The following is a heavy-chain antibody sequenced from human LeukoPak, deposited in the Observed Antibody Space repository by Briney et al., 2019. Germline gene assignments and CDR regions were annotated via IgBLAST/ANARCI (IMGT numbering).Heavy chain of an antibody. CDR1: GYIFTSYG. V-gene: IGHV1-18*01. J-gene: IGHJ4*02. Sequence: ASVKVSCKASGYIFTSYGISWVRQAPGQGLEWMGWISAYNGNTNYAQKLQGRVTMTTDTSTSTAYMELRSLRSDDTAVYYCARDALTTVTDYFDYWGQGTLVTVSS. CDR3: ARDALTTVTDYFDY. D-gene: IGHD4-4*01. CDR2: ISAYNGNT.